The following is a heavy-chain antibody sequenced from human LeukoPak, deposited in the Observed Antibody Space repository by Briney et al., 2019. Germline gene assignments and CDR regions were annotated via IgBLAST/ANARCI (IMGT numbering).Heavy chain of an antibody. D-gene: IGHD5-24*01. Sequence: GRSLRLSCAASGFXFSSYGMHWVRQAPGKGLEWVAVIWYDGSNKYYADSVKGRFTISRDNSKNTLYLRMNSLRAEDTAVYYCARSSRDGYLDYWGQGTLVTVSS. CDR2: IWYDGSNK. CDR1: GFXFSSYG. J-gene: IGHJ4*02. CDR3: ARSSRDGYLDY. V-gene: IGHV3-33*01.